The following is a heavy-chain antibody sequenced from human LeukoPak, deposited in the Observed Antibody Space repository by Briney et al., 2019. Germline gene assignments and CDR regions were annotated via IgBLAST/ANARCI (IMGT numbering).Heavy chain of an antibody. CDR3: ARTPIYYFDNSGYYN. CDR1: GGSFSGYY. Sequence: SETLSLTCAVYGGSFSGYYWSWIRQPPGKGLEWIGEINHSGSTNYNPSLKSRVTISVDTSKNQFSLKLSSVTAADTAVYYCARTPIYYFDNSGYYNWGQGTLVTVSS. V-gene: IGHV4-34*01. CDR2: INHSGST. D-gene: IGHD3-22*01. J-gene: IGHJ4*02.